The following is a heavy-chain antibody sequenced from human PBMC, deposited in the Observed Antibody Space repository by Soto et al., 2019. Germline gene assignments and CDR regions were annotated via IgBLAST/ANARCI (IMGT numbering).Heavy chain of an antibody. Sequence: PGGSLRLSCSASGFTFSNYAMHWVRQAPGKGLEYVSAISSNGGSTYYADSVKDRFSISRDNSKNTLFLQMSSLRAEDTAVYYCVKDRRSGRDHLRFDDWGQGT. V-gene: IGHV3-64D*06. D-gene: IGHD3-10*01. CDR2: ISSNGGST. J-gene: IGHJ4*02. CDR3: VKDRRSGRDHLRFDD. CDR1: GFTFSNYA.